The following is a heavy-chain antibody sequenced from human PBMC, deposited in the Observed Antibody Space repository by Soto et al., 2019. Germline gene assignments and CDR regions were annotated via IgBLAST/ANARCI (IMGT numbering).Heavy chain of an antibody. J-gene: IGHJ4*02. D-gene: IGHD2-8*02. CDR3: ARGSTGLLDY. V-gene: IGHV4-4*02. CDR1: GGSISSTNW. CDR2: ISHSGST. Sequence: PSETLSLTCTISGGSISSTNWWTWVRQPPGKGLEWIAEISHSGSTNYNPSLKSRVTISVDMSNNQFSLKMSSVTAADTAVYYCARGSTGLLDYWGQGTLVTVSS.